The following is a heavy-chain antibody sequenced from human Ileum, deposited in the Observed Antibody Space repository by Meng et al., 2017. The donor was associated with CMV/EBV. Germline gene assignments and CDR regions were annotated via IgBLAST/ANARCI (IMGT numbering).Heavy chain of an antibody. J-gene: IGHJ4*02. CDR2: ISVYNGNT. Sequence: QIQLVQSGAEVKKAGASLKVFCKASGYTFSDYGITWVRQAPGQGLEWMGWISVYNGNTKYAQKVQGRVTLTTDTSTNTAYMELRSLRFDDTAVYYCAREGVGYCGGDCHSENSGQGTLGTVAS. CDR1: GYTFSDYG. D-gene: IGHD2-21*02. V-gene: IGHV1-18*01. CDR3: AREGVGYCGGDCHSEN.